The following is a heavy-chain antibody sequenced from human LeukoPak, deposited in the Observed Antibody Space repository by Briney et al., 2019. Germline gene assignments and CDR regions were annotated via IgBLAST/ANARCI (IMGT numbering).Heavy chain of an antibody. V-gene: IGHV1-3*01. D-gene: IGHD1-1*01. Sequence: ASVKVSCKASGYTFTSYAMHWVRQAPGQRLEWMGWINAGNGNTKYSQKFQGRVTITRDTSASTAYMELSSLRSEDTAVYYRPSLSYDSQNFDYWGQGTLVTVSS. J-gene: IGHJ4*02. CDR1: GYTFTSYA. CDR3: PSLSYDSQNFDY. CDR2: INAGNGNT.